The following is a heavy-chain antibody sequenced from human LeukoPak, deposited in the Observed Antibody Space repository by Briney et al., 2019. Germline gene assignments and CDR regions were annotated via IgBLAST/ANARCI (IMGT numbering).Heavy chain of an antibody. CDR1: GFTVSSNY. Sequence: GGSLRLSCAASGFTVSSNYMIWVRQAPGKGLEWVSVIYSGDNTDYADSVKGRFTISRDNSKNTLYLQMNSLRAEDTSVYYCARDWGYCSSTSCHVFDYWGQGTLVTVSS. J-gene: IGHJ4*02. V-gene: IGHV3-53*01. CDR3: ARDWGYCSSTSCHVFDY. D-gene: IGHD2-2*01. CDR2: IYSGDNT.